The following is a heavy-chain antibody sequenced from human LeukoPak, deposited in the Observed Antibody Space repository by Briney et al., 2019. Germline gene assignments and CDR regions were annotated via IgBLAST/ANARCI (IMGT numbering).Heavy chain of an antibody. CDR1: GGSISSYY. CDR2: MYYSGST. Sequence: PSETLSLTCTVSGGSISSYYWSWIRQPPGKGLEWIGYMYYSGSTNYNPSLKSRVTISVDTSKKQFSLKLSSVTAADTAVYYCASVAMSTTNFNCWGQGTLVTVSS. V-gene: IGHV4-59*12. D-gene: IGHD5-24*01. J-gene: IGHJ4*02. CDR3: ASVAMSTTNFNC.